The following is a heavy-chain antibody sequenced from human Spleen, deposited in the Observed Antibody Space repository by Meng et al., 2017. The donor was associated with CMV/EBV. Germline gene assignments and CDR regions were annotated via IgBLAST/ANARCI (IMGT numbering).Heavy chain of an antibody. CDR1: GFKFSNYG. V-gene: IGHV3-30*02. D-gene: IGHD2-8*02. Sequence: GESLKISCAASGFKFSNYGIHWVRQAPGKGLEWVAFIRYDGSNEYYADSVKGRFTISRDNSKNTLYLQMNSLRAEDTAVYYCARASVLQYCTATNCPPPYYYGVDVWGQGTTVTVSS. CDR2: IRYDGSNE. CDR3: ARASVLQYCTATNCPPPYYYGVDV. J-gene: IGHJ6*02.